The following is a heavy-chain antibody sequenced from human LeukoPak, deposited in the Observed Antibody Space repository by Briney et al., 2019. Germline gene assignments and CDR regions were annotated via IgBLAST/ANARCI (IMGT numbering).Heavy chain of an antibody. J-gene: IGHJ5*02. D-gene: IGHD6-13*01. Sequence: GGSLRLSCASSGFTFSSYAMGWVRQAPGKGLEWVSSISGSGGSTYYADSVKGRFTISRDNSKNTLYLQMNSLRAEDTAVYYCAKPRGGSSWVNWFDPWGQGTLVTVSS. CDR1: GFTFSSYA. CDR2: ISGSGGST. CDR3: AKPRGGSSWVNWFDP. V-gene: IGHV3-23*01.